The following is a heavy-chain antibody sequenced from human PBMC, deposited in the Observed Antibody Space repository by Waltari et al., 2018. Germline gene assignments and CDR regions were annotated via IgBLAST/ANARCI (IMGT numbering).Heavy chain of an antibody. D-gene: IGHD3-22*01. CDR2: MSGGGADT. CDR1: GFTFSSSA. V-gene: IGHV3-23*01. CDR3: AKMPAAYYYGSTGFHLDAFEI. Sequence: EVHLLESGGGLVQPGGSLRLSCAASGFTFSSSAMNWVRQAPGKGLGWVAGMSGGGADTLYADSVRARFTISRDNSKNTLYLQMNSLRGEDTAVYYCAKMPAAYYYGSTGFHLDAFEIWGQGTRVTVSS. J-gene: IGHJ3*02.